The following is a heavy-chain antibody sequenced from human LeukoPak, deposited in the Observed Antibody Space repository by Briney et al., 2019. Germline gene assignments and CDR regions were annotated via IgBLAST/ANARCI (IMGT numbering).Heavy chain of an antibody. J-gene: IGHJ4*02. CDR3: ARRIAVAGTDY. V-gene: IGHV3-21*01. CDR1: GFTFNNYN. CDR2: ITSSGTYI. Sequence: GGSLRLSCAASGFTFNNYNMNWVRQAPGKALEWVSSITSSGTYIFYADSVKGRFTISRDNAKNSLYLQMNSLRAEDTAVYYCARRIAVAGTDYWGQGTLVTVSS. D-gene: IGHD6-19*01.